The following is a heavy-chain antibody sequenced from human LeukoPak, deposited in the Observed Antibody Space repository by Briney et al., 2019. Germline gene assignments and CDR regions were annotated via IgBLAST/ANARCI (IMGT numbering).Heavy chain of an antibody. J-gene: IGHJ4*02. CDR3: ASVKFYYASGSPFDY. CDR1: GGSFSGYY. CDR2: ISHGGST. V-gene: IGHV4-34*01. D-gene: IGHD3-10*01. Sequence: SETLSLTCAASGGSFSGYYWTWIRQPPGKGLEWIGQISHGGSTNYNLSLKSRVTISVDTSKNQFSLNLSSVTAADTAVYYCASVKFYYASGSPFDYWGQGTLVTVSS.